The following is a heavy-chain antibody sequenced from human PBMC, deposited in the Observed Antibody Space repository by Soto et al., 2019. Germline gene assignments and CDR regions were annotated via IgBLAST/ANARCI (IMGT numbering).Heavy chain of an antibody. J-gene: IGHJ6*02. CDR2: IYPGDSDT. CDR1: GYKFANYW. D-gene: IGHD3-22*01. V-gene: IGHV5-51*01. Sequence: PGESLKSSCEGSGYKFANYWIGWVRQMPGKGLEWMGIIYPGDSDTRYSPSFQGQVTISADKSINTAYLQWSSLKASDTAIYYCTRPCVESRGKNYVMDVWGQGTTVTVSS. CDR3: TRPCVESRGKNYVMDV.